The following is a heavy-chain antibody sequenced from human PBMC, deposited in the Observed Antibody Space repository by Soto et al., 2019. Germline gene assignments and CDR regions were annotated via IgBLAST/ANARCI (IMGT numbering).Heavy chain of an antibody. CDR3: ARDWLRRDDILTPSWNFNL. V-gene: IGHV3-13*01. J-gene: IGHJ2*01. CDR1: GFTFSNYD. D-gene: IGHD3-9*01. Sequence: EVQLVESGGGLVQPGGSLRLSCAASGFTFSNYDMHWVRQAIGKGLEWVSGIGTAGDTYSPDSVQGRFTISRDNSKNTLYLQINNLRPGDTAVYYCARDWLRRDDILTPSWNFNLWGQGTLVTAS. CDR2: IGTAGDT.